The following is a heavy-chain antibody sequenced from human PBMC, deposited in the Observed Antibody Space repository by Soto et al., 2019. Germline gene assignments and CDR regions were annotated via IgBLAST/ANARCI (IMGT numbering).Heavy chain of an antibody. D-gene: IGHD5-18*01. J-gene: IGHJ6*02. Sequence: QVQLVESGGGVAPPGRSLRLFCAASGFTLSSYSLHWVRQSPGKGLEWVAAISSDGTEKHYADSVKGRFTISRDNSKNPLSLQLNSLRTEDTAVYYCARMFGFSYGPANRGMDVWGQGTTVTVSS. CDR2: ISSDGTEK. V-gene: IGHV3-30*04. CDR3: ARMFGFSYGPANRGMDV. CDR1: GFTLSSYS.